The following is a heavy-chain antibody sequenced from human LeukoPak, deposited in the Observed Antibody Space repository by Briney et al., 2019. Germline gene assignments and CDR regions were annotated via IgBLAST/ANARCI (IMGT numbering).Heavy chain of an antibody. Sequence: GGSLRHSCAASGFTFSSYGMHWVRQAPGKGLEWVAVIWYDGSNKYYADSVKGRFTISRDNSKNTLYLQMNSLRAEDTAVYYCARERGYDSSGYYYFWGQGTLVTVSS. CDR2: IWYDGSNK. J-gene: IGHJ4*02. V-gene: IGHV3-33*01. CDR1: GFTFSSYG. CDR3: ARERGYDSSGYYYF. D-gene: IGHD3-22*01.